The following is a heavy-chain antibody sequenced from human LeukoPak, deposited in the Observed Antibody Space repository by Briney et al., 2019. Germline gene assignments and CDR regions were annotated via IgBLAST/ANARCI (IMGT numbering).Heavy chain of an antibody. V-gene: IGHV3-23*01. CDR3: AKAGFCGGGSCYRKYYFDY. D-gene: IGHD2-15*01. Sequence: PGGSLRLSCVASGFTLNSNAMSWVRQAPGKGLEWVSAISGSGGSTYYADSVKGRFTISKDNSKNTLYLQMNSLRAEDTAIYYCAKAGFCGGGSCYRKYYFDYWGQGTLVTVSS. CDR1: GFTLNSNA. J-gene: IGHJ4*02. CDR2: ISGSGGST.